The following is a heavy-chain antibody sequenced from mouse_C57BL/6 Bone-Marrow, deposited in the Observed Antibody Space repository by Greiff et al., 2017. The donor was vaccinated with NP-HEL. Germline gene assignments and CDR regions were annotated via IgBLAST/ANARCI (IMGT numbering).Heavy chain of an antibody. D-gene: IGHD2-4*01. V-gene: IGHV5-6*01. CDR1: GFTFSSYG. CDR3: AKRPMITKDYAMDY. Sequence: VQLKESGGDLVKPGGSLKLSCAASGFTFSSYGMSWVRQTPDKRLEWVATISSGGSYTYYPDSVKGRFTISRDNAKNTRDLQMSSLKSEDTAMYYGAKRPMITKDYAMDYWGQGTSVTVSS. J-gene: IGHJ4*01. CDR2: ISSGGSYT.